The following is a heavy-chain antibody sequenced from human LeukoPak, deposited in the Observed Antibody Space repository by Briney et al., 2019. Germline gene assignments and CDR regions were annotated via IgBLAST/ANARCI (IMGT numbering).Heavy chain of an antibody. V-gene: IGHV1-46*01. J-gene: IGHJ6*03. CDR2: INPSGGST. D-gene: IGHD3/OR15-3a*01. CDR1: GYTFTSYY. Sequence: ASVKVSCKASGYTFTSYYMHWVRQAPGQGLEWMGIINPSGGSTSYAQKFQGRVTMTRDTSTSTVYMELSSLRSEDTAVYYCARDVETGYYTGYYYMDVWGKGTTVTVSS. CDR3: ARDVETGYYTGYYYMDV.